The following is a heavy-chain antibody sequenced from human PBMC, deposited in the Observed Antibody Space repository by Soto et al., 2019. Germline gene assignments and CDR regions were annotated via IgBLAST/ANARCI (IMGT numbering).Heavy chain of an antibody. D-gene: IGHD1-26*01. CDR3: PRHEILLSLGSLPFF. CDR1: GFTFSDYY. V-gene: IGHV3-11*03. Sequence: GGSLRLSCAASGFTFSDYYMSWIRQAPGKGLEWVSYISSSSSYTNYADSVKGRFTISRDNAKNSLYLQMNSLRAEDTAVYYCPRHEILLSLGSLPFFWGQGTLGTVAS. J-gene: IGHJ4*02. CDR2: ISSSSSYT.